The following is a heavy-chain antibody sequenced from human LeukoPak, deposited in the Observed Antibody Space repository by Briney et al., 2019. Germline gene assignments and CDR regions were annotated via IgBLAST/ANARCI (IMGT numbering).Heavy chain of an antibody. J-gene: IGHJ4*02. CDR1: GFTFSSYD. D-gene: IGHD2-15*01. V-gene: IGHV3-30*02. CDR3: ARYEYFDL. CDR2: IRYDGSDQ. Sequence: QAGGSLRLSCAASGFTFSSYDMHWVRQAPGKGLEWVAFIRYDGSDQYYADSVKGRFTISRDNSKNTLSLHLNSLRSEDTAVYYCARYEYFDLWGQGTLVTVSS.